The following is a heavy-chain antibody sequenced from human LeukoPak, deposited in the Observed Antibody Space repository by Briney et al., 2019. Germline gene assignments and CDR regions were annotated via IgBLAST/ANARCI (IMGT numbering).Heavy chain of an antibody. Sequence: PSETLSLTCTVSGGSISSSSYYWGWIRQPPGKGVEWIGSIYYSGSTYYNPSLKSRVTISVATSKNQFSLKLSSVTAADTAVYYCASPIYRYWGQGTLVTVSS. CDR3: ASPIYRY. V-gene: IGHV4-39*01. J-gene: IGHJ4*02. CDR2: IYYSGST. D-gene: IGHD3-16*02. CDR1: GGSISSSSYY.